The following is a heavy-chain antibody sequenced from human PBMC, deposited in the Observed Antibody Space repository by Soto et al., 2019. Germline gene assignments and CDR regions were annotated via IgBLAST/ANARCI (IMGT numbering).Heavy chain of an antibody. CDR2: INPSGGST. CDR1: GYTFTSYY. CDR3: ARAYCSSLCLVPAAMFGFDP. D-gene: IGHD2-2*01. Sequence: ASVKVSCKASGYTFTSYYMHWVRQAPGQGLEWMGIINPSGGSTSYAQKFQGRVTMTRDTSTSTVYMELSSLRSEDTAVYYCARAYCSSLCLVPAAMFGFDPWGQGTLVPVSS. V-gene: IGHV1-46*03. J-gene: IGHJ5*02.